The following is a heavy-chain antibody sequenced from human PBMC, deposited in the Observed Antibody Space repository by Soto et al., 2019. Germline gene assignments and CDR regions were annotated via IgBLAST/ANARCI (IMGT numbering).Heavy chain of an antibody. CDR1: GGSISGYY. Sequence: SSETLSLTCTVSGGSISGYYWSWIRQPPGKGLEWIGYIYYSGSTYYNPSIKSRVTISVDTSKNQFSLKLSSVTAADTAVYYCARHDYGGFGLWGQGTLVTVSS. V-gene: IGHV4-59*04. CDR2: IYYSGST. CDR3: ARHDYGGFGL. J-gene: IGHJ4*02. D-gene: IGHD4-17*01.